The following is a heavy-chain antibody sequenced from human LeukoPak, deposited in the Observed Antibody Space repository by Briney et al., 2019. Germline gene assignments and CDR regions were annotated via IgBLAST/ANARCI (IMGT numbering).Heavy chain of an antibody. CDR2: ISAYNGNT. D-gene: IGHD3-10*01. V-gene: IGHV1-18*04. CDR3: AREVLTYYYGSGSAYYFDY. Sequence: ASVKVSCTASGYTFTSYGISSVRQAPGQGLEWMGWISAYNGNTTYTQKLQGRVTMTTGTSTSTAYMELRSLRSDDTAVYYCAREVLTYYYGSGSAYYFDYWGQGTLVTVSS. CDR1: GYTFTSYG. J-gene: IGHJ4*02.